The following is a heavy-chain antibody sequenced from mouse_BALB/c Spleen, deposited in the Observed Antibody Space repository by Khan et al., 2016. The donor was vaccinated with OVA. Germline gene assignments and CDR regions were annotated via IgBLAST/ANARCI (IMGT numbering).Heavy chain of an antibody. Sequence: EVELVESGPELVKPGASVKMSCKASGYTFTSYVIHWVKQKPGQGLEWIGHINPYNDGTKYIEKFKGKATLTSDKSPSTAYMELSSLTSEDSAVYYCAKRGQLGLLSWFAYWGQGTLVTVSA. CDR2: INPYNDGT. CDR3: AKRGQLGLLSWFAY. V-gene: IGHV1S136*01. D-gene: IGHD3-1*01. J-gene: IGHJ3*01. CDR1: GYTFTSYV.